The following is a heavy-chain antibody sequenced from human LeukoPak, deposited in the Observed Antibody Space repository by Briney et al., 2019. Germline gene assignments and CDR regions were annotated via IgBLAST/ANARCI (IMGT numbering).Heavy chain of an antibody. Sequence: SETLSLTCDVYGGSLSDYCWTWVRQPPGKGLEWIGEINHSGSTNYNPSLKSRVTISVDTSKNQFSLKLTSVTPADTAVYYCARGGIVGSRTNWFDPWGQGILVTVSS. CDR2: INHSGST. V-gene: IGHV4-34*01. J-gene: IGHJ5*02. D-gene: IGHD1-26*01. CDR1: GGSLSDYC. CDR3: ARGGIVGSRTNWFDP.